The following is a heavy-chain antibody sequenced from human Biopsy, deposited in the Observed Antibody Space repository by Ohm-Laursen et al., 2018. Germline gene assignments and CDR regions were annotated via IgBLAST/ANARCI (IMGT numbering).Heavy chain of an antibody. V-gene: IGHV1-69*04. J-gene: IGHJ6*02. D-gene: IGHD3-10*01. CDR1: GDTFTTSA. Sequence: ESSVKVSCKTSGDTFTTSAISWVRQVPGQGLDWMGRITPILGTVDYGQNFQGRVTIRADTSTTFLELTSLRYDDTAVYYCASGDIGGIGLDVWGLGTTVTVSS. CDR3: ASGDIGGIGLDV. CDR2: ITPILGTV.